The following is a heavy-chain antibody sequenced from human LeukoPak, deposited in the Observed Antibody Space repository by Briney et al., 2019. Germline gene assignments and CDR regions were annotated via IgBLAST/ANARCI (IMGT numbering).Heavy chain of an antibody. CDR3: ARDSDCSGGSCYSDGYYYYYGMDV. Sequence: TPSETLSLTCTVSGGSVSSGSYYWSWIRQPPGKGLEWIGYIYYSGSTNYNPSLKSRVTISVDTSKNQFSPKLSSVTAADTAVYYCARDSDCSGGSCYSDGYYYYYGMDVWGKGTTVTVSS. J-gene: IGHJ6*04. D-gene: IGHD2-15*01. CDR1: GGSVSSGSYY. CDR2: IYYSGST. V-gene: IGHV4-61*01.